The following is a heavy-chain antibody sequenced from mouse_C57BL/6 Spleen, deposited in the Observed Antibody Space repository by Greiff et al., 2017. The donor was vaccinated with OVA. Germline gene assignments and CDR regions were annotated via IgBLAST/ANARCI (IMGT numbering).Heavy chain of an antibody. CDR1: GYSFTDYN. J-gene: IGHJ1*03. CDR3: ARPFRVDPPWYFDV. V-gene: IGHV1-39*01. Sequence: EVQLQESGPELVKPGASVKISCKASGYSFTDYNMNWVKQSNGKSLEWIGVINPNYGTTSYNQKFKGKATLTVDQSSSTAYMQLNSLTSEDSAVYYCARPFRVDPPWYFDVWGTGTTVTVSS. CDR2: INPNYGTT. D-gene: IGHD3-2*02.